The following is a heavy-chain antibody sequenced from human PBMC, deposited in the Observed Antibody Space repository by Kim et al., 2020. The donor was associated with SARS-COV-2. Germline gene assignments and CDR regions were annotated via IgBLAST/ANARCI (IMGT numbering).Heavy chain of an antibody. CDR2: IYISGST. J-gene: IGHJ5*02. CDR1: GGTISSYY. CDR3: ARAVVPAAMRGWFDP. Sequence: SETLSLTCTVSGGTISSYYWSWIRQPPGKGLEWIGYIYISGSTNYNPSLKSRVTISVDTSKNQFSLKLSTVTAADTAVYYCARAVVPAAMRGWFDPWGQGTLVTVSS. D-gene: IGHD2-2*01. V-gene: IGHV4-59*13.